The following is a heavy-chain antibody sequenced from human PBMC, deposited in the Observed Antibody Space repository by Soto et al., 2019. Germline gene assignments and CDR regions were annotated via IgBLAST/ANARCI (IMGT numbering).Heavy chain of an antibody. Sequence: GGSLRPSCAASGFTFSSYSMNCVRQAPGKGLEWVSSISSSSSTIYYADSVKGRFTISRDNAKNTLYLQMNSLRAEDTAVYYCAKGMATISVLLFDYWGQGTLVTVSS. CDR1: GFTFSSYS. V-gene: IGHV3-48*01. CDR3: AKGMATISVLLFDY. CDR2: ISSSSSTI. D-gene: IGHD5-12*01. J-gene: IGHJ4*02.